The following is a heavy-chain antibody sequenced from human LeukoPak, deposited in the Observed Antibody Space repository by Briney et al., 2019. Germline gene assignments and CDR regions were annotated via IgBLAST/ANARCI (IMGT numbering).Heavy chain of an antibody. Sequence: PSETLSLTCAVSGGSIISDGYSWNWIRQPPGKGLELIGYIYPSGNAYYNPSLKSRVTISVDRSKNQFSLNLISVTAADTAMYYCARRSLRWSFDPWGQGTLVTVSS. D-gene: IGHD4-23*01. J-gene: IGHJ5*02. V-gene: IGHV4-30-2*01. CDR1: GGSIISDGYS. CDR2: IYPSGNA. CDR3: ARRSLRWSFDP.